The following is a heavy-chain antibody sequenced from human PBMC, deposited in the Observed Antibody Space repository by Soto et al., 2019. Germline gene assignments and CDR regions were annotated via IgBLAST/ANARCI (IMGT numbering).Heavy chain of an antibody. CDR1: GFTFSSYS. J-gene: IGHJ6*02. CDR3: ARVSRLELPDYYYYYGMDV. D-gene: IGHD1-7*01. V-gene: IGHV3-21*01. Sequence: EVQLVESGGGLVKPGGSLRLSCAASGFTFSSYSMNWVRQAPGNGLEWVSSISSSSSYIYYADSVKGRFTISRDNAKNSLYLQMNSLRAEDTAVYYCARVSRLELPDYYYYYGMDVWGQGTTVTVSS. CDR2: ISSSSSYI.